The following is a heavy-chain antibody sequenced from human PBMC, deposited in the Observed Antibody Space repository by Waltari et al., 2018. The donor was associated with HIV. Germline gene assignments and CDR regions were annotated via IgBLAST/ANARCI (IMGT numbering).Heavy chain of an antibody. CDR2: TYYRSKWYN. Sequence: QLQLQQSGPGLVKPSQPPSPTCAIPGDRVPSTSPAWTWIRQSPSRGLEWLGRTYYRSKWYNDYAVSVKSRITINPDTSKNQFSLQLNSVTPEDTAVYYCARGAGGWPQTSLDYWGQGTLVTVSS. J-gene: IGHJ4*02. CDR3: ARGAGGWPQTSLDY. CDR1: GDRVPSTSPA. D-gene: IGHD6-19*01. V-gene: IGHV6-1*01.